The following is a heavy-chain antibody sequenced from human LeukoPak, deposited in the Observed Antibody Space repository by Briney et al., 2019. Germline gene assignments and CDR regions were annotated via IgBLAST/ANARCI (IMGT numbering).Heavy chain of an antibody. CDR3: ARVVVSSSSDYFDY. D-gene: IGHD6-6*01. CDR1: GFTFSTYA. J-gene: IGHJ4*02. V-gene: IGHV3-23*01. CDR2: ISGSGGST. Sequence: GGSLRLSCAASGFTFSTYAMSWVRQAPGKGLEWVSAISGSGGSTYYADSVKGRFTISRDNSKNTLYLQMNSLRGEDTAVYYCARVVVSSSSDYFDYWGQGTLVIVSS.